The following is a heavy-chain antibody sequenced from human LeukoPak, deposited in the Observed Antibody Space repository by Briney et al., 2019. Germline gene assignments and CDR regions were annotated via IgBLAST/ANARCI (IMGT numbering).Heavy chain of an antibody. CDR1: GFTFSSYA. CDR2: ISGSGGST. J-gene: IGHJ4*02. D-gene: IGHD3-9*01. Sequence: SGGSLRLSCAASGFTFSSYAMSWVRQAPGKGLEWVSAISGSGGSTYYADSVKGRFTISRDNSKNTLYLQMNSLRAEDTAVYYCAKDHSLLRYFEWLIGPRYFDYGAQEPLVTVPS. CDR3: AKDHSLLRYFEWLIGPRYFDY. V-gene: IGHV3-23*01.